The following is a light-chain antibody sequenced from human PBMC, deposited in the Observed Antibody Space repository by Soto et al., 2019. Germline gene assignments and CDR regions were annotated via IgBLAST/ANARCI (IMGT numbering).Light chain of an antibody. CDR1: SSDVGGYNY. CDR2: DVS. J-gene: IGLJ2*01. Sequence: QSVLTQPRSVSGSPGQSVTISCTGTSSDVGGYNYVSWYQQHPGKAPKLMIYDVSKRPSGVPDRFSGSKSGNTASLTISGHQAEDEADYYCCSYAGSFVVFGGGTKVTVL. V-gene: IGLV2-11*01. CDR3: CSYAGSFVV.